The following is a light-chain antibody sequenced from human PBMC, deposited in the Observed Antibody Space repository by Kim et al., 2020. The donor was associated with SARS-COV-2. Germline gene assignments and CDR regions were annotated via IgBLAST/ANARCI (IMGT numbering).Light chain of an antibody. CDR3: QAWDSSTAVV. J-gene: IGLJ2*01. V-gene: IGLV3-1*01. CDR2: QDS. Sequence: VSPGQTASITCSGDKLGDKYACWYQQKPGQSPVLVIYQDSKRPSGIPERFSGSNSGNTTTLTISGTQAMDEADYYCQAWDSSTAVVFGGGTQLTVL. CDR1: KLGDKY.